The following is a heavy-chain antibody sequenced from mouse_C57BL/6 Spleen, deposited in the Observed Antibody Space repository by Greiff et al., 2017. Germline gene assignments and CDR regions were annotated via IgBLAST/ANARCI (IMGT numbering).Heavy chain of an antibody. CDR1: GFTFSSYA. CDR3: TRENTYYYGNRNGYFAY. CDR2: ISSGGDYI. J-gene: IGHJ2*01. V-gene: IGHV5-9-1*02. Sequence: EVQLVESGAGLVKPGGSLKLSCAAPGFTFSSYAMSWVRQTPEKRLEWVAYISSGGDYIYYADTVKGRFPISRDNARHTLYMQTSSLKSEDTAMXECTRENTYYYGNRNGYFAYWGQGTMLTVSA. D-gene: IGHD1-1*01.